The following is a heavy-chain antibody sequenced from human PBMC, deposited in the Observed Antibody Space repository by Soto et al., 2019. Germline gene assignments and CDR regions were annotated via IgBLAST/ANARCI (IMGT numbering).Heavy chain of an antibody. CDR1: GGSISGFY. CDR3: LRSSTVYAFDI. Sequence: QVQLQGSGPGLVKPSETLSLTCTVSGGSISGFYWTWFRQPPGKGLEWVGFIYYTGKTSYTPSFRCRVTISLDTSRIQFSLKLNSVTTADTAVYYCLRSSTVYAFDIWGQGTMVTVSS. J-gene: IGHJ3*02. D-gene: IGHD1-26*01. V-gene: IGHV4-59*01. CDR2: IYYTGKT.